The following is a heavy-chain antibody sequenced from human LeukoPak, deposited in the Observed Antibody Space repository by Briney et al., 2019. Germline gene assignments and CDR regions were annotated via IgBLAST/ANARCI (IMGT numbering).Heavy chain of an antibody. J-gene: IGHJ4*02. V-gene: IGHV4-4*08. D-gene: IGHD6-13*01. CDR2: IYNAATT. CDR3: ARVTTAWYVIGY. Sequence: SETLSLTCAVSGGSITNYYWTWIRQPPGKGLEWLGFIYNAATTNYNPSLKSRVTISVDTSKNQFSLRLSSVTAADTAIYYCARVTTAWYVIGYWGQGALVTVSS. CDR1: GGSITNYY.